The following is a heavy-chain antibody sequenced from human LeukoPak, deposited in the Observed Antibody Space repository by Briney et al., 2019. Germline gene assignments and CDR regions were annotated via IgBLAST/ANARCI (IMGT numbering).Heavy chain of an antibody. CDR3: ARSGWYLAGWYFDL. D-gene: IGHD6-19*01. CDR2: IYYSGST. J-gene: IGHJ2*01. Sequence: SETLSLTCTVSGGSISSYYWSWIRQPPGKGLEWIGYIYYSGSTNYNPSLKSRVTISVDTSKNQFSLKLSSVIAAETAVYYCARSGWYLAGWYFDLWGRGTLVTVSS. CDR1: GGSISSYY. V-gene: IGHV4-59*08.